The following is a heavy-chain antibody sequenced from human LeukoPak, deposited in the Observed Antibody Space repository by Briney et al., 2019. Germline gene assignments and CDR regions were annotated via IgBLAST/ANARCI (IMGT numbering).Heavy chain of an antibody. D-gene: IGHD3-10*01. CDR1: GNTSSSYK. V-gene: IGHV1-8*01. J-gene: IGHJ4*02. Sequence: APVKVSCRAPGNTSSSYKINWVRKPIGQGLKWLGWMNPNSGNTGYAQKFQGRVTMTRNTSISTAYMELSSLRSEDTAVYYCARGNYFGSGSFDNWGQGTLVTVSS. CDR2: MNPNSGNT. CDR3: ARGNYFGSGSFDN.